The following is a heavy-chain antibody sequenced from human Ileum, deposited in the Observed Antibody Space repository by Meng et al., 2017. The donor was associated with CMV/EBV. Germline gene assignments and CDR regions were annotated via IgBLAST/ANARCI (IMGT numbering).Heavy chain of an antibody. V-gene: IGHV3-23*01. CDR1: GSTFSAYA. CDR2: INGRGDTT. Sequence: LLCESGGCLCQPGGSLILVCAESGSTFSAYAMTWFRQAPGKGLEWVSNINGRGDTTYYADSVKCRLTISRDNSKNTLYLQMNSLRADDTAVYYCAKTRAAEAVKPDDYWGQGTLVTVSS. D-gene: IGHD6-13*01. CDR3: AKTRAAEAVKPDDY. J-gene: IGHJ4*02.